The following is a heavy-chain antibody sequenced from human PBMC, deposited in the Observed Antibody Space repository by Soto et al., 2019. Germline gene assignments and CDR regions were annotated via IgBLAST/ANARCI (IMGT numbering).Heavy chain of an antibody. CDR1: GGSISSYY. J-gene: IGHJ6*03. CDR2: IYYSGST. CDR3: ARGGVGRTSYYYYYMDV. V-gene: IGHV4-59*08. D-gene: IGHD1-26*01. Sequence: SETLSLTCTVSGGSISSYYWSWIRQPPGKGLEWVGYIYYSGSTNYNPSLKSRVTISVDTSKNQFSLKLSSVTAADTAVYYCARGGVGRTSYYYYYMDVWGKGTTVTVS.